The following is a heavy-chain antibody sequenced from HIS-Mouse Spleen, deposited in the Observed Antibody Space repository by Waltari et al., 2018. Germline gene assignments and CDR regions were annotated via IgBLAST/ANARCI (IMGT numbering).Heavy chain of an antibody. V-gene: IGHV6-1*01. D-gene: IGHD7-27*01. Sequence: QVQLQQSGPGLVKPSQTLSLTCATPGDRVSSNRSPWNWIRQSPSRGLEWLGRTYYRSKWYNDYAVSVKSRITINPDTSKNQFSLQLNSVTPEDTAVYYCARVTGDDAFDIWGQGTMVTVSS. CDR3: ARVTGDDAFDI. CDR1: GDRVSSNRSP. J-gene: IGHJ3*02. CDR2: TYYRSKWYN.